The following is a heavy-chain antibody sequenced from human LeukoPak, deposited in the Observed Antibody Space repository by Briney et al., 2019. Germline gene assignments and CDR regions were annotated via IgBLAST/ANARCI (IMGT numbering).Heavy chain of an antibody. D-gene: IGHD3-22*01. V-gene: IGHV1-18*01. CDR3: ARVVLDHYYDSSGYLGTLDY. J-gene: IGHJ4*02. Sequence: ASVKVSCKASGYTFTNYGISWVRQAPGQGLEWMGWINTYNGNTNYAQKFQGRVTMTTHTSTSKAYMELRSLRSDDPAVYYCARVVLDHYYDSSGYLGTLDYWGQGTLVTVSS. CDR1: GYTFTNYG. CDR2: INTYNGNT.